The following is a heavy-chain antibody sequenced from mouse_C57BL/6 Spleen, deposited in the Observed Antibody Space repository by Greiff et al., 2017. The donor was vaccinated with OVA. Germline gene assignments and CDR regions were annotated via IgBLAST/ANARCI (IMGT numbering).Heavy chain of an antibody. J-gene: IGHJ2*01. CDR3: ASAYYGSSCDY. Sequence: VQLKQSGPELVKPGASVKISCKASGYTFTDYYMNWVKQSHGKSLEWIGDINPNNGGTSYNQKFKGKATLTVDKSSSTAYMELRSLTSEDSAVYYCASAYYGSSCDYWGQGTTLTVSS. V-gene: IGHV1-26*01. D-gene: IGHD1-1*01. CDR2: INPNNGGT. CDR1: GYTFTDYY.